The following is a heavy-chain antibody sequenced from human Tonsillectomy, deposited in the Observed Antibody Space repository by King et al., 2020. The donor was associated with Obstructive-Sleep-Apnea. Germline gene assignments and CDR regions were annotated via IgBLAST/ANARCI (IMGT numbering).Heavy chain of an antibody. CDR3: AGVSLDHYFDY. CDR1: GGSISSGGYY. CDR2: ISYSGST. J-gene: IGHJ4*02. V-gene: IGHV4-31*03. Sequence: VQLQESGPGLVKPSQTLSLTCTVSGGSISSGGYYWNWIRQHPGKGLEWIGYISYSGSTYYNPSLKSRVTISVDTSKNQFSLKVSSVTAADTAVYYCAGVSLDHYFDYWGQGTLVTVSS.